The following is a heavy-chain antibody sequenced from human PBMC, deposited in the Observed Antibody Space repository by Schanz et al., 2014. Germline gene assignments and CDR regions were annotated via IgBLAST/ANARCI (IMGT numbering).Heavy chain of an antibody. Sequence: QVQLVQSGAEAKKPGASVEVSCKASGYTFTSYGISWVRQAPGQRLEWMGWINTGSGDTKYSQNFQGRVTITRDTSASTAYMELSSLRSEDTAVYSCARGIGGYGANNYFDYWGQGTLVTVSS. D-gene: IGHD5-12*01. V-gene: IGHV1-3*04. J-gene: IGHJ4*02. CDR2: INTGSGDT. CDR3: ARGIGGYGANNYFDY. CDR1: GYTFTSYG.